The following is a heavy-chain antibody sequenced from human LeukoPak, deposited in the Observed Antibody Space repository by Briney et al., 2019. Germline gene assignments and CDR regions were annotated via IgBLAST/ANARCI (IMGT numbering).Heavy chain of an antibody. CDR1: GLTVNSNY. Sequence: GGSLRLSCAASGLTVNSNYMNWIRQAPGKGLEWVTVISYDGSNKYYADSVKGRFTISRDNSKNTLYLQMNSLRAEDTAVYYCARDRAPRIQLPLFYYYGMDVWGQGTTVTVSS. CDR2: ISYDGSNK. D-gene: IGHD5-18*01. CDR3: ARDRAPRIQLPLFYYYGMDV. V-gene: IGHV3-30-3*01. J-gene: IGHJ6*02.